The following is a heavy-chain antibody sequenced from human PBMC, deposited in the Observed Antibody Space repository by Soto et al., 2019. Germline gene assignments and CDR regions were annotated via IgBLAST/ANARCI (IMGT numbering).Heavy chain of an antibody. CDR1: GGSVSGVDYF. J-gene: IGHJ5*02. D-gene: IGHD2-21*01. V-gene: IGHV4-30-4*01. CDR2: IYYTGIT. Sequence: LSLTCTVSGGSVSGVDYFWSWIRQSPGKGLEWIGYIYYTGITHLNPSLKSRLTMAVDTSKNEFSLKLTSVSAADTAVYFCAREERKGIISWFDPWGQGTPVTV. CDR3: AREERKGIISWFDP.